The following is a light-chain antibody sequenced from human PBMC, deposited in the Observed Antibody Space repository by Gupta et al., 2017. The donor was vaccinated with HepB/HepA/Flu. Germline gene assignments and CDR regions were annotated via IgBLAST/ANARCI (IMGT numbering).Light chain of an antibody. V-gene: IGKV1-39*01. CDR3: QHSDTTPRT. Sequence: DVQMTQSPSSLSASLGGRVTISCRASQRIGNYLNWYQQKLGKAPKLLIYLTSKLQSGVPSRFSGSGSGTEFTLTISNQQPEDFANYYCQHSDTTPRTFGHGTKVEVK. CDR1: QRIGNY. CDR2: LTS. J-gene: IGKJ3*01.